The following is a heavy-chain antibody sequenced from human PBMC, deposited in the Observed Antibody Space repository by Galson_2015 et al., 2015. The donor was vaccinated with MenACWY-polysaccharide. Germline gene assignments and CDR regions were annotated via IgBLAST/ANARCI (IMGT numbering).Heavy chain of an antibody. CDR2: ISAYNGNT. Sequence: QSGAEVKKPGASVKVSCKASGYTFTSYGISWVRQAPGQGLEWMGWISAYNGNTNYAQKLQGRVTMTTDTSTSTAYMELRSLRSDDTAVYYCARGLLPYYYDSSGYYYDWGQGTLVTVSS. D-gene: IGHD3-22*01. CDR3: ARGLLPYYYDSSGYYYD. CDR1: GYTFTSYG. V-gene: IGHV1-18*01. J-gene: IGHJ4*02.